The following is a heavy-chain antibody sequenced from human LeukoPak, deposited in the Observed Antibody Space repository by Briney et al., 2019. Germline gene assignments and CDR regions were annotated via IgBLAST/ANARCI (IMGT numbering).Heavy chain of an antibody. Sequence: ASETLSLTCTVSGGFISSSSYYWGWIRQPPGKGLEWIGSIYYSGSTYYNPSLKSRVTISVDTSKNQFSLKLSSVTAADTAVYYCARRQLVHNWFDPWGQGTLVTVSS. V-gene: IGHV4-39*01. CDR1: GGFISSSSYY. J-gene: IGHJ5*02. CDR2: IYYSGST. D-gene: IGHD6-13*01. CDR3: ARRQLVHNWFDP.